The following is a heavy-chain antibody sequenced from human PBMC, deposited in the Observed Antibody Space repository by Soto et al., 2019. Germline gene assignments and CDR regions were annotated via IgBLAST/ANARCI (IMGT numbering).Heavy chain of an antibody. Sequence: GGSMRLSCAASGFTFSSYWMSWVRQAPGKGLEWVANIKQDGSEKYYVDSVKGRFTISRDNAKNSLYLQMNSLRAEDTAVYYCILLTTLIQHWGQGTLVTVSS. CDR2: IKQDGSEK. V-gene: IGHV3-7*01. J-gene: IGHJ1*01. CDR1: GFTFSSYW. CDR3: ILLTTLIQH. D-gene: IGHD3-10*01.